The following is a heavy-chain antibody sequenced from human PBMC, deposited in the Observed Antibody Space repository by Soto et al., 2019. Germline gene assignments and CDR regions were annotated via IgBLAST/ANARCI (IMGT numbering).Heavy chain of an antibody. CDR3: AKGGIPRRYNIPKVDFDY. V-gene: IGHV3-23*01. CDR2: ISGSGATT. D-gene: IGHD1-1*01. Sequence: PGGSQRLSCAAPGFIFSTYAMSWVRQAPGRGLEWVSAISGSGATTYYPAPVKGRFTISRDNSKNTLYLQMNNLRADDTAVYYCAKGGIPRRYNIPKVDFDYWGQGSLVTVSS. J-gene: IGHJ4*02. CDR1: GFIFSTYA.